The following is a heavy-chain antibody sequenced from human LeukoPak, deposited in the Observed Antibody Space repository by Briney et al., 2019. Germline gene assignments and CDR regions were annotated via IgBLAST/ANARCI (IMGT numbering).Heavy chain of an antibody. CDR2: IYHSGRT. J-gene: IGHJ4*02. CDR1: GGSISSSGYY. CDR3: ARESDSGSYDLDY. V-gene: IGHV4-61*08. Sequence: PSETLSLTCTVSGGSISSSGYYWSWIRQPPGKGLEWIGYIYHSGRTDYNPSLKSRVTISVDKAKNQFSLKLSSVTAADTAVYYCARESDSGSYDLDYWGQGTLVTVSS. D-gene: IGHD3-10*01.